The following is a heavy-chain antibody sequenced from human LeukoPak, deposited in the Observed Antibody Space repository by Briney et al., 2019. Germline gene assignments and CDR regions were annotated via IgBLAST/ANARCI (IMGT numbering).Heavy chain of an antibody. CDR1: GFTFTDRY. CDR3: ARDFDWGPDY. J-gene: IGHJ4*02. Sequence: ASVKVSCKASGFTFTDRYMHWVRQAPGQGLEWMGWINGNSGTTFYAQKFQDRITVTRDTSISTMYMELNRLTSDDTAVYYCARDFDWGPDYWGQGTLVAVSS. CDR2: INGNSGTT. V-gene: IGHV1-2*02. D-gene: IGHD3-9*01.